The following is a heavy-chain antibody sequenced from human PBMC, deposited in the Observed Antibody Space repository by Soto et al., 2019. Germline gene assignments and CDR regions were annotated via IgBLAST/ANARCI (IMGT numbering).Heavy chain of an antibody. D-gene: IGHD1-7*01. J-gene: IGHJ6*02. CDR3: ARDRRTTDGMDV. CDR1: GFTFTSSA. CDR2: IVVGSGST. V-gene: IGHV1-58*01. Sequence: SVKVSCKASGFTFTSSAVQWVRQARGQRLEWIGWIVVGSGSTYYADSVKGRFTISRDNSKNTLYLQMNSLRAEDTAVYYCARDRRTTDGMDVWGLGTTVTVSS.